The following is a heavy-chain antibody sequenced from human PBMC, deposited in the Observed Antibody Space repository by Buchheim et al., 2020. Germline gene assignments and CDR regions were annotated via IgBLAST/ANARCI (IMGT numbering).Heavy chain of an antibody. CDR2: LKSEGDGGTT. CDR1: GFTFRNAW. Sequence: EVQLVESGGGLVSPGGSLRLSCEASGFTFRNAWMTWVRQAPGKGPEWVGHLKSEGDGGTTVYAAPVIGRFTISRDDSKNNLYLQMTSLRIDDTGIYYCSTDFDYLGQGTL. V-gene: IGHV3-15*05. CDR3: STDFDY. J-gene: IGHJ4*02.